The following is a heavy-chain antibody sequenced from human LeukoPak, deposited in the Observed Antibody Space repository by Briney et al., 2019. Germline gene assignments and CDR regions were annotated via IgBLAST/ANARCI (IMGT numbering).Heavy chain of an antibody. V-gene: IGHV5-51*01. D-gene: IGHD1-26*01. J-gene: IGHJ1*01. Sequence: GESLKISCKGSGYSFATYWIGWVRQMPGKGLEWMGIIYPGDSDTRYSPSFQGQVTISADKSISTAYLQWSSLRASDTAMYYCASLSHSGSYYEYFQHWARAPWSPSPQ. CDR1: GYSFATYW. CDR3: ASLSHSGSYYEYFQH. CDR2: IYPGDSDT.